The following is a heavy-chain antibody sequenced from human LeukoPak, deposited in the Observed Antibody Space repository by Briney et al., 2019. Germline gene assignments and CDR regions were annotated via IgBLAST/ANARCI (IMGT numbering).Heavy chain of an antibody. J-gene: IGHJ5*02. V-gene: IGHV1-69*01. Sequence: SVKVSSKSSVGTVRINGINCVRQAPGQGLEWMGGIIPIFGTPNYAQNFQGRVTITADESTSTAFMELSSLRSDDTAVYYCARGRVHYGSVHRVFWIGRRGQGTLVTVSS. CDR3: ARGRVHYGSVHRVFWIGR. D-gene: IGHD3-10*01. CDR1: VGTVRING. CDR2: IIPIFGTP.